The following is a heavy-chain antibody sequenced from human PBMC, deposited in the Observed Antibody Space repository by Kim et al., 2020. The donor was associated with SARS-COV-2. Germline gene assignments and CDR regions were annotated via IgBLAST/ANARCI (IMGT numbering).Heavy chain of an antibody. D-gene: IGHD2-21*01. V-gene: IGHV1-69*01. CDR3: ARRIPDSYYYYGMDV. Sequence: QKFQGRVTITADECTSTAYMELSSLRSEDTAVYYCARRIPDSYYYYGMDVWGQGTTVTVSS. J-gene: IGHJ6*02.